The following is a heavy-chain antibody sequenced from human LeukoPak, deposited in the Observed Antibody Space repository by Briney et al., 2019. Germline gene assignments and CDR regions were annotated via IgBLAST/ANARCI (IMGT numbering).Heavy chain of an antibody. D-gene: IGHD3-9*01. CDR3: AGGYYDVLTGLSWFDP. V-gene: IGHV4-34*01. CDR2: INHSGST. Sequence: ASETLSLTCAVYGVSFSGYYWSWIRQPPGKGLEWIGEINHSGSTNYNPSLKSRVTISVDTSKNQFSLKLRSVTAADTAVYYCAGGYYDVLTGLSWFDPWGQGTLVTVSS. CDR1: GVSFSGYY. J-gene: IGHJ5*02.